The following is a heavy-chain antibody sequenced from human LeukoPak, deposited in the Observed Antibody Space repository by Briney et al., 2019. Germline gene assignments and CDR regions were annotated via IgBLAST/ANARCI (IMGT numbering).Heavy chain of an antibody. CDR3: ARELDYGDYGGFDY. J-gene: IGHJ4*02. CDR2: IYYSGST. CDR1: GGSISSGGYY. V-gene: IGHV4-31*01. D-gene: IGHD4-17*01. Sequence: SETLSLTCTVSGGSISSGGYYWSWIRQHPGKGLEWIGYIYYSGSTYYNPSLKSLVTISVDTSKNQFSLKLSSVTAADTAVYYCARELDYGDYGGFDYWGQGTLVTVSS.